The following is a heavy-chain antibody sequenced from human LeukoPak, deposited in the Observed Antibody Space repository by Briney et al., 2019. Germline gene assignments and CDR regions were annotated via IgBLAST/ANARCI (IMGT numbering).Heavy chain of an antibody. V-gene: IGHV3-23*01. CDR3: AKEVEWLPRY. Sequence: GGSLRLSCAASGFAFSSYAMSWVRQAPGKGLEWVSAISGSGDSTYYADSVKGRFTISRDNSKNTLYLQMTSLRAEDTAVYYCAKEVEWLPRYWGQGTLVTVSS. D-gene: IGHD3-3*01. CDR2: ISGSGDST. J-gene: IGHJ4*02. CDR1: GFAFSSYA.